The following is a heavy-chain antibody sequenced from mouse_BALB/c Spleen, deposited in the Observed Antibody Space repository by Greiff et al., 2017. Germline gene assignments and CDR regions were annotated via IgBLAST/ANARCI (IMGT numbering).Heavy chain of an antibody. Sequence: QVQLQQSGAELVRPGVSVKISCKGSGYTFTDYAMHWVKQSHAKSLEWIGVISTYYGDASYNQKFKGKATMTVDKSSSTAYMELARLTSEDSAIYYCARSGDYVWFAYWGQGTLVTVSA. CDR2: ISTYYGDA. CDR3: ARSGDYVWFAY. V-gene: IGHV1S137*01. J-gene: IGHJ3*01. D-gene: IGHD2-4*01. CDR1: GYTFTDYA.